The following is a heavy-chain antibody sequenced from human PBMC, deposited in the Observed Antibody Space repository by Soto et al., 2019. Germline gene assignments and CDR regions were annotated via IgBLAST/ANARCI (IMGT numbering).Heavy chain of an antibody. J-gene: IGHJ6*02. CDR2: INSDGSST. D-gene: IGHD6-13*01. CDR1: GFTFSSYW. V-gene: IGHV3-74*01. CDR3: ARDFSYGSSWRYYYYGMDV. Sequence: LRLSCAASGFTFSSYWMHWVRQAPGKGLVWVSRINSDGSSTSYADSVKGRFTISRDNAKNTLYLQMNSLRAEDTAVYYCARDFSYGSSWRYYYYGMDVWGQGTTVTVSS.